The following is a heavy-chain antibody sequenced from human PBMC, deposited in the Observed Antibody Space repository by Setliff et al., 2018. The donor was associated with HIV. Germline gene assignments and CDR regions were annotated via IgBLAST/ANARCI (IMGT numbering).Heavy chain of an antibody. D-gene: IGHD6-19*01. CDR2: VYTSGNT. J-gene: IGHJ5*02. CDR3: ARGRGAWFEGSWFDP. Sequence: SETLSLTCTVSGGSINIGSFYWSWIRQPAGKGPEWLGHVYTSGNTYYDPSLASRVAISLDRSKNKFSLKLDSVTAADTALYFCARGRGAWFEGSWFDPWGQGILVTVSS. V-gene: IGHV4-61*09. CDR1: GGSINIGSFY.